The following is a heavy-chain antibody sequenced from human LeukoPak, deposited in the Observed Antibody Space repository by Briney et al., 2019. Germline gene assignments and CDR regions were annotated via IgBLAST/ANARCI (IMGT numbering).Heavy chain of an antibody. D-gene: IGHD1-1*01. Sequence: PGGSMRLSCAASGFTFSSYSMNWVRQAPGKGLEWVSSISSSSYIYYADSVKGRFTISRDNAKNSLYLQMNSLRAEDTAVYYCARDQLGAFDIWGQGTMVTVSS. CDR2: ISSSSYI. V-gene: IGHV3-21*01. CDR3: ARDQLGAFDI. CDR1: GFTFSSYS. J-gene: IGHJ3*02.